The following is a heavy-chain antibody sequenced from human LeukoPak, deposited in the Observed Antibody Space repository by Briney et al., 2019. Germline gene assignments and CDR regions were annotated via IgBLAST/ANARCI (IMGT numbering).Heavy chain of an antibody. Sequence: PSETLSLTCTVSGGSISSYYWSWIRQPPGKGLEWIGYIYYSGSTNYNPSLKSRVTISVDTSKNQFSLKLSSVTAADTAVYYCAKKEGILVVPAAIDYWGQGTLVTVSS. CDR3: AKKEGILVVPAAIDY. J-gene: IGHJ4*02. V-gene: IGHV4-59*01. CDR2: IYYSGST. D-gene: IGHD2-2*02. CDR1: GGSISSYY.